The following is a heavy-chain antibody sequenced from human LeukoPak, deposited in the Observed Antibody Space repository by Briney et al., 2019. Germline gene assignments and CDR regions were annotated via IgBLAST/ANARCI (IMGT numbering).Heavy chain of an antibody. CDR2: IYYSGST. CDR3: ASRIRDDDSSGSNRYYYYMDV. CDR1: GGSISSSSYY. J-gene: IGHJ6*03. D-gene: IGHD3-22*01. V-gene: IGHV4-39*07. Sequence: PSETLSLTCTVSGGSISSSSYYWGWIRQPPGKGLEWIGSIYYSGSTYYNPSLKSRVTISVDTSKNQFSLKLSSVTAADTAVYYCASRIRDDDSSGSNRYYYYMDVWGKGTTVTVSS.